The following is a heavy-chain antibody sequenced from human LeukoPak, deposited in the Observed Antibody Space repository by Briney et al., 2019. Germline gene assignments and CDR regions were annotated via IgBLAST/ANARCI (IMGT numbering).Heavy chain of an antibody. J-gene: IGHJ3*02. Sequence: ASVKVSCKVSGYTLTELSMHWVRQAPGKGLEWMGGFDPEDGETIYAQKYQGRVTMTEDTSTDTPYMELSSLRSEDTAVYYCATLAARDAFDIWGQGTMVTVSS. CDR2: FDPEDGET. CDR1: GYTLTELS. CDR3: ATLAARDAFDI. V-gene: IGHV1-24*01. D-gene: IGHD6-6*01.